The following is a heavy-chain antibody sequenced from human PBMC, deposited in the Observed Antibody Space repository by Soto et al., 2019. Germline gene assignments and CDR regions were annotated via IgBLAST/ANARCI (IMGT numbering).Heavy chain of an antibody. D-gene: IGHD3-3*01. Sequence: EVQLVQSGAEVKKPGESLKISCKGSGYSFTSYWIGWVRQMPGKGLEWMGIIYPGDSDTRYSPSFQGQVTISADKSIRHRQLEVSNLEGPGHGKDLCGRYSSKGVVGGTPEKTGNWGAFGYWGQGTMVTVSS. CDR3: GRYSSKGVVGGTPEKTGNWGAFGY. CDR1: GYSFTSYW. J-gene: IGHJ3*01. CDR2: IYPGDSDT. V-gene: IGHV5-51*03.